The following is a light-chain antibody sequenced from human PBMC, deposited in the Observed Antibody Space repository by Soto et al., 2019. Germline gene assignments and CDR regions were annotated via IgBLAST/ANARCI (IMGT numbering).Light chain of an antibody. J-gene: IGKJ1*01. V-gene: IGKV3-15*01. CDR2: GAS. CDR3: QXYNNWWT. Sequence: EIVMTQSPATLSVSPGERATLSCRASQSVSNNLAWYQKKPGQAPRLLIYGASTRATGIPARFSGSGSGTEFTLTISSLQSXDFAXYXXQXYNNWWTFGQGTKVEIK. CDR1: QSVSNN.